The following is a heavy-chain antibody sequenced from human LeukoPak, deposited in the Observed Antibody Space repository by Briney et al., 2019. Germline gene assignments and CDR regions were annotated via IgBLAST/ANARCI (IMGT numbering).Heavy chain of an antibody. Sequence: GGSLRLSCAASGFTFSNYAMSWVPQAPGKGLEWVSAITGSGGPTLCVDSVKGRFTIYRDNSENTLFLQMNSLRAEDTALYYCAKDAASSGWPIDYWGQGTLVTVSS. CDR2: ITGSGGPT. J-gene: IGHJ4*02. CDR1: GFTFSNYA. V-gene: IGHV3-23*01. D-gene: IGHD6-19*01. CDR3: AKDAASSGWPIDY.